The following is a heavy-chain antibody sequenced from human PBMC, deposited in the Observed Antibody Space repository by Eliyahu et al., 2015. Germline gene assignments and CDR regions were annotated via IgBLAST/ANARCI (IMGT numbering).Heavy chain of an antibody. V-gene: IGHV3-7*01. D-gene: IGHD1-26*01. CDR2: IKQXGSEK. Sequence: EVQLVESGGGLVQPGGSLRLSCAASGFTFSSYWMXXVRQXPGKGLEWVANIKQXGSEKYYVDSVKGRFTISRDNAKNSLYLQMNSLRAEDTAVYYCARDELSGSPAHAAFDIWGQGTMVTVSS. J-gene: IGHJ3*02. CDR1: GFTFSSYW. CDR3: ARDELSGSPAHAAFDI.